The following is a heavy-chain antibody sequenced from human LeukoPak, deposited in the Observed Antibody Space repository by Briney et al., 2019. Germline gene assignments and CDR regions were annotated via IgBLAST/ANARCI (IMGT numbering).Heavy chain of an antibody. D-gene: IGHD3-22*01. CDR2: IWYDGSNT. J-gene: IGHJ4*02. CDR1: GFNFSTYD. CDR3: AREARYDSSGYYFDY. Sequence: PGGSLRLSCAASGFNFSTYDMHWVSQAPGKGLEWVAVIWYDGSNTYYVDSVKGRFTISRDNSKNTLYLQMNSLRAEDTAVYYCAREARYDSSGYYFDYWGQGTLVTVSS. V-gene: IGHV3-33*01.